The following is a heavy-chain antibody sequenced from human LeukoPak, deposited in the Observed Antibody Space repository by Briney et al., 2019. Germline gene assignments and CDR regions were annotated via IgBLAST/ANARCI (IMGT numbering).Heavy chain of an antibody. J-gene: IGHJ5*02. CDR3: TTDSYYDFWSGYWRFDA. CDR1: GFTFSNAW. Sequence: GGSLRLSCAASGFTFSNAWVSWVRQAPGKGLEWVGRIKSKTDGGTTDYAAPVKGRFTISRDDSKNTLYLQMNSLKTEDTAVYYCTTDSYYDFWSGYWRFDAWGQGTLVTVSS. V-gene: IGHV3-15*01. D-gene: IGHD3-3*01. CDR2: IKSKTDGGTT.